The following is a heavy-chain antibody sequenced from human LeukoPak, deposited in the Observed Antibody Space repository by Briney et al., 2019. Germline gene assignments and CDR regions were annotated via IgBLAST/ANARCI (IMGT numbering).Heavy chain of an antibody. CDR2: IYNSGST. Sequence: SETLSLTCGVSGNFISRGYYWAWIRQPPGKGLEWIGSIYNSGSTYYNPSLKSRVTMSVEMSKNQFSLKLSSVTAADTAVYYCARSSSGWSPLGEIQSAPHCFDYWGQGTLVTVSS. V-gene: IGHV4-38-2*01. CDR1: GNFISRGYY. CDR3: ARSSSGWSPLGEIQSAPHCFDY. D-gene: IGHD6-19*01. J-gene: IGHJ4*02.